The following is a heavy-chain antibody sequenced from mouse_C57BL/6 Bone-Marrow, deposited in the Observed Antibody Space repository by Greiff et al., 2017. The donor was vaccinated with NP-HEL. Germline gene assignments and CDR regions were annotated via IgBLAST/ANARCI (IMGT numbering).Heavy chain of an antibody. CDR1: GYTFTSYG. D-gene: IGHD1-1*01. Sequence: QVQLKESGAELARPGASVKLSCKASGYTFTSYGISWVQQRTGQGLEWVGEICPRSGNIYYTEKLKGRATLTADKASNTAYMALRSLTSEASAVYFCAREDCGSSPLAYWGQGTLVTVSA. V-gene: IGHV1-81*01. CDR3: AREDCGSSPLAY. CDR2: ICPRSGNI. J-gene: IGHJ3*01.